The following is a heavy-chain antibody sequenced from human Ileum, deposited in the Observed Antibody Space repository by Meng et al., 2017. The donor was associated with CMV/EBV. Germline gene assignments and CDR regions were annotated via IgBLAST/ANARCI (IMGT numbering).Heavy chain of an antibody. V-gene: IGHV3-23*03. CDR3: VKDRATDSGFNFDR. Sequence: GESLKISCSASGFAFSSYSMSWVRQAPGKGLEWVSIIYGRTTEIYYADSVKGRFTISRDNSKNTVYLQMNNLRTEDTAVYYCVKDRATDSGFNFDRWGQGTLVTVSS. D-gene: IGHD3-10*01. CDR1: GFAFSSYS. CDR2: IYGRTTEI. J-gene: IGHJ4*02.